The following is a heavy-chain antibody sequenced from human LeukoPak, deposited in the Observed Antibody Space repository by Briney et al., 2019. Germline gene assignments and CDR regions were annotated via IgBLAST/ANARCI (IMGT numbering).Heavy chain of an antibody. V-gene: IGHV3-48*03. Sequence: GGSLRLSCAASGFTFSSYEMNWVRQAPGKGLEWVSYISSSGSTVYYADSVKGRFTISRDNAKNSLFLQMNSLRAEDTAVYYCARDKIVGATYFDYWGQGTLVTVSS. CDR1: GFTFSSYE. CDR2: ISSSGSTV. D-gene: IGHD1-26*01. CDR3: ARDKIVGATYFDY. J-gene: IGHJ4*02.